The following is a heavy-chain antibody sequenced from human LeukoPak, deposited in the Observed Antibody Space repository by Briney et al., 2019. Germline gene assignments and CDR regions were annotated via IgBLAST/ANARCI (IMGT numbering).Heavy chain of an antibody. CDR1: GGSISNYY. V-gene: IGHV4-59*01. CDR2: ISYSGNT. D-gene: IGHD3-22*01. CDR3: ARGVGSGYTDY. J-gene: IGHJ4*02. Sequence: SSETLSLTCTVSGGSISNYYWTWIRQPPGKGLEWIGFISYSGNTNYNPSLKSRVTISLDTSKNQFSLKLISVTAADTAVYYCARGVGSGYTDYWGQGALVTVSS.